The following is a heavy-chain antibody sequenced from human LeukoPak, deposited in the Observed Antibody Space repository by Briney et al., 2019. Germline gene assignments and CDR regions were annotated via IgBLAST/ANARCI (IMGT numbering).Heavy chain of an antibody. J-gene: IGHJ3*02. Sequence: GGSLRLSCAASGFTFSSYGMHWVRQAPGKGLEWVAVIWYDGSNKYYADSVKGRFTISRDNSKNTLYLQMSSLRAEDTAVYYCARDRLPQRYGDYDGDAFDIWGQGTMVTVSS. CDR2: IWYDGSNK. CDR1: GFTFSSYG. CDR3: ARDRLPQRYGDYDGDAFDI. D-gene: IGHD4-17*01. V-gene: IGHV3-33*01.